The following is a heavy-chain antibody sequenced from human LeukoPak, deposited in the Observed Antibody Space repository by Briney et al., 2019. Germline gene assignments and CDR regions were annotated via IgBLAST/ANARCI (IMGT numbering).Heavy chain of an antibody. CDR2: ISGSGGRT. CDR1: GFTFSNYA. CDR3: ATHISNSGLNGAFHI. J-gene: IGHJ3*02. D-gene: IGHD3-10*01. V-gene: IGHV3-23*01. Sequence: PGGSLRLSCAVSGFTFSNYAMSWVRQAPGKGLEWVSVISGSGGRTNYADSVEGRFTISRDNSKNTLYLQMNSLRVEDTAAYYCATHISNSGLNGAFHIWGQGTMVTVSS.